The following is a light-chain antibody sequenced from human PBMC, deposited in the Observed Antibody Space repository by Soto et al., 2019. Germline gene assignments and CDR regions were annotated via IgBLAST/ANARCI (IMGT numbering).Light chain of an antibody. CDR2: AAS. CDR3: QQSSSAPRS. V-gene: IGKV1-39*01. Sequence: DIQMTQSPSSLSASIGARATITCRASQSISTYLNWYQQKLGEAPKLLIYAASSLQSGVPLRFNGSGSGTDFTLTINSLQPEDFATYYCQQSSSAPRSFGGGTRVEIK. CDR1: QSISTY. J-gene: IGKJ4*01.